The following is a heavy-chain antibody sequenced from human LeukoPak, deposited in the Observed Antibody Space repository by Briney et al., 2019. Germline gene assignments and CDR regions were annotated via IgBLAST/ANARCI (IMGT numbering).Heavy chain of an antibody. J-gene: IGHJ4*02. Sequence: GGSLRLSCVASGFTFGSFSMNWVRQAPGKGLEWVSFISNSGSPIYYADSVRGRFTISRDNAKNSLHLQMNSLRAEDTAVYYCARDKIVGATNFDYWGQGTLVTVSS. CDR3: ARDKIVGATNFDY. V-gene: IGHV3-48*01. CDR1: GFTFGSFS. CDR2: ISNSGSPI. D-gene: IGHD1-26*01.